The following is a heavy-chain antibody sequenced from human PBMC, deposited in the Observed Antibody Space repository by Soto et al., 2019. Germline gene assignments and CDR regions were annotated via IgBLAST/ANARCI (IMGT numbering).Heavy chain of an antibody. Sequence: QVQLVESGGGVVQPGRSLRLSCAASGFTFSSYAMHWVRQAPGKGLEWVAAISYDGPNQYYGDSVKGRFTISRDNSRNMLYLQMDSLRDEVTALYYCAKVEERWDLTLHYDSWGQGTLVTVSS. CDR3: AKVEERWDLTLHYDS. D-gene: IGHD1-26*01. V-gene: IGHV3-30*18. J-gene: IGHJ4*02. CDR1: GFTFSSYA. CDR2: ISYDGPNQ.